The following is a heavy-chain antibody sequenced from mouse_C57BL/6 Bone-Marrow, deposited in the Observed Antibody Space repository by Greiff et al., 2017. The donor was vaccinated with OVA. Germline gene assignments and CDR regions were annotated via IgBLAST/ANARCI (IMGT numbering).Heavy chain of an antibody. V-gene: IGHV2-2*01. CDR3: ARRGGSSFPWCAY. J-gene: IGHJ3*01. CDR2: IWSGGST. CDR1: GFSLTSYG. Sequence: QVQLQQSGPGLVQPSQSLSITCTVSGFSLTSYGVHWVRQSPGKGLEWLGVIWSGGSTDYNAAFISRLSISKDNSKSQVFFKMNSLQADDTAIYYCARRGGSSFPWCAYWGQGTLVTVSA. D-gene: IGHD1-1*01.